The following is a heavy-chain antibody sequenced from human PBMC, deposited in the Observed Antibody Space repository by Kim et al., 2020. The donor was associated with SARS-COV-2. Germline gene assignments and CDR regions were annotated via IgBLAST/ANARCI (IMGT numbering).Heavy chain of an antibody. CDR1: GFTFSSYA. Sequence: GRSLRLSCAASGFTFSSYAMHWVRQAPGKGLEWVAVISYDGSNKYYADSVKGRFTISRDNSKNTLYLQMNSLRAEDTAVYYCARGGGYNGPFDYWGQGTLVPVSS. J-gene: IGHJ4*02. V-gene: IGHV3-30*04. CDR2: ISYDGSNK. D-gene: IGHD5-12*01. CDR3: ARGGGYNGPFDY.